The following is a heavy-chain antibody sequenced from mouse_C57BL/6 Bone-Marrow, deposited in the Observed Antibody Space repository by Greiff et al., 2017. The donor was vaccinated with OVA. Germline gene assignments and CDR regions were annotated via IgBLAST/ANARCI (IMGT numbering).Heavy chain of an antibody. CDR2: ISYSGST. CDR1: GYSITRDY. V-gene: IGHV3-8*01. J-gene: IGHJ4*01. D-gene: IGHD1-1*01. Sequence: EVKLVESGPGLAKPSQTLSLTCSVTGYSITRDYWNWIRKFPGNKLEYIGYISYSGSTYYNPSLKSRISITRDTSKNQYYLQLNSVTTEDTATYYCARSRYGSSYYAMDYWGQGTSVTVSS. CDR3: ARSRYGSSYYAMDY.